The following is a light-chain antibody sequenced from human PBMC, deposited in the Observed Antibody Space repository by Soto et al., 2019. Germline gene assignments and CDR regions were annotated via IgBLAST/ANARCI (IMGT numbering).Light chain of an antibody. Sequence: DIQMTQSPSSVSASVGDRVTITCRASQAISTWLAWYQQKPGKAPKLLIYAASNLQTGVPSRFSGSGSGTDFTLTISSLQPEDVATYYCQKYTNVPAFGGGTKVEIK. CDR2: AAS. CDR3: QKYTNVPA. J-gene: IGKJ4*01. V-gene: IGKV1D-12*01. CDR1: QAISTW.